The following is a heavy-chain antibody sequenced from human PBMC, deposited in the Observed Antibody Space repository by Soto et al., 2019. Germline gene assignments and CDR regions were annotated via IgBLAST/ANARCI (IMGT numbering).Heavy chain of an antibody. CDR1: GGPISSGDYY. CDR2: IYYSGST. V-gene: IGHV4-30-4*01. CDR3: ARVMYYDFWSGSPARAFDI. Sequence: SETLSLTCTVSGGPISSGDYYWSWIRQPPGKGLEWIGYIYYSGSTYYNPSLKSRVTISVDTSKNQFSLKLSSVTAADTAVYYCARVMYYDFWSGSPARAFDIWGQGTMVTVSS. D-gene: IGHD3-3*01. J-gene: IGHJ3*02.